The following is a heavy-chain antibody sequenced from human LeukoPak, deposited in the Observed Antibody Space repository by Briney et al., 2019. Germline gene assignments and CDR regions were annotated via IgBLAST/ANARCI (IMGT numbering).Heavy chain of an antibody. CDR1: GCTFTGYY. Sequence: ASVKVSCKASGCTFTGYYMHWVRQAPGQGLEWMGWINPNSGGTNYAQKFQGWVTMTRDTSISTAYMELSRLRSDDTAVYYCARESYGSGSYLTLWGQGTLVTVSS. D-gene: IGHD3-10*01. J-gene: IGHJ4*02. V-gene: IGHV1-2*04. CDR2: INPNSGGT. CDR3: ARESYGSGSYLTL.